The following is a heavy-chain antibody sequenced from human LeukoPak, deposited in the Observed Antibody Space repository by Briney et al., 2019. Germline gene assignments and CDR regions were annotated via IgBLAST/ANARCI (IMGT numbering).Heavy chain of an antibody. Sequence: PSQTLSLTCTVSGGSISSGNYYWSWIRQPAGRGLEWIGHIYTSGSTYYNPSLKSRVTISVDTSKNQFSLKLSSVTAADTAVYYCARVSVEDIVVVPAAFDYWGQGTLVTVSS. CDR3: ARVSVEDIVVVPAAFDY. CDR1: GGSISSGNYY. D-gene: IGHD2-2*01. V-gene: IGHV4-61*09. CDR2: IYTSGST. J-gene: IGHJ4*02.